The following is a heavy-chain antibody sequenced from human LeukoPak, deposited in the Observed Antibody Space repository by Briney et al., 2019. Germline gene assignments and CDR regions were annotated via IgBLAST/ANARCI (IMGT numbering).Heavy chain of an antibody. V-gene: IGHV1-18*01. CDR3: ARVGDCSSTSCYIYYYYYYMDV. D-gene: IGHD2-2*02. CDR1: GYTLTSYG. Sequence: ASVAVSCKASGYTLTSYGISWVLQARGQGLEWMGWISAYNGNTNSAQKLQGRVIMTTDTSTSTAYMELRSLRSDDTAVYYCARVGDCSSTSCYIYYYYYYMDVWGKGTTVTVSS. J-gene: IGHJ6*03. CDR2: ISAYNGNT.